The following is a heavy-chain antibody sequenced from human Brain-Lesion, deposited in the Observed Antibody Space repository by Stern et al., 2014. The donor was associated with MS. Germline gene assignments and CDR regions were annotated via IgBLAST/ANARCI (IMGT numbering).Heavy chain of an antibody. J-gene: IGHJ4*02. CDR2: AWYDGSTA. CDR3: ARGHIPYAYNYLFDY. D-gene: IGHD5-24*01. Sequence: VQLVESGGGVVKPGTPLGPPCAASGFPFSSYGMHWVRQAPAKGLEWGALAWYDGSTAYYTNSVKGRFTISRDNSKNTLSLQMNSLTAEDTAVYYCARGHIPYAYNYLFDYWGQGTLVTVSS. V-gene: IGHV3-33*01. CDR1: GFPFSSYG.